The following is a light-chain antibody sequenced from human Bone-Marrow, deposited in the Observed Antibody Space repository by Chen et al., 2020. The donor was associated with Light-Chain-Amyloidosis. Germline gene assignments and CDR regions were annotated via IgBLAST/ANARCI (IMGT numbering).Light chain of an antibody. CDR3: SSFTGSSSYV. CDR1: SGDVGTYNY. J-gene: IGLJ1*01. CDR2: AVS. Sequence: QSALTQPASVSVSPGQSITISCTGTSGDVGTYNYVSWYQQHPGKAPKVMIYAVSNRPSGVSNRFSGSKSGNTASLTISGLQAEYEADYYCSSFTGSSSYVFGPGTKVTVL. V-gene: IGLV2-14*01.